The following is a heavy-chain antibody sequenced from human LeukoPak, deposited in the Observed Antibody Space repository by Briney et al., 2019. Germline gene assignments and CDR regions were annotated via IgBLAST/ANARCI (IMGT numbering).Heavy chain of an antibody. CDR3: ARDRYDRSGYYDY. CDR2: ISSSSYI. V-gene: IGHV3-21*01. J-gene: IGHJ4*02. D-gene: IGHD3-22*01. Sequence: GGSLRLSCAASGFTVSSYSMNWVRQAPGKGLEWVSSISSSSYIHYTDSIKGRFTISRDNTKKSLYLQMNSLRAEDTAVYYCARDRYDRSGYYDYWGQGTLVTVSS. CDR1: GFTVSSYS.